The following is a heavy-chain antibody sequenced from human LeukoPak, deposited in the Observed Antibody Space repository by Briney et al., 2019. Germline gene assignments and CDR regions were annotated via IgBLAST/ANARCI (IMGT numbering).Heavy chain of an antibody. CDR2: MSPYGGDT. V-gene: IGHV1-2*02. CDR1: GYTFNGYY. CDR3: ARGGSFGLKANLDS. J-gene: IGHJ4*02. Sequence: ASVKVSCKASGYTFNGYYMHWVRQAAGQGLEWMGWMSPYGGDTKYAQKFQARVSMTRDTSITTAYMELSSLTSEDTAVYYCARGGSFGLKANLDSWGQGTLVTVSS. D-gene: IGHD3/OR15-3a*01.